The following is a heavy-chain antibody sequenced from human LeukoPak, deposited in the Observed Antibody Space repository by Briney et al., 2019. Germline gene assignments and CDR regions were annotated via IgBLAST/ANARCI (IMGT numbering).Heavy chain of an antibody. CDR1: GFTFSSYW. J-gene: IGHJ4*02. CDR3: ARAPLYYDILTGYYPDAADY. D-gene: IGHD3-9*01. V-gene: IGHV3-7*01. CDR2: INHNGNVN. Sequence: GGSLRLSCAASGFTFSSYWMNWARQAPGKGLEWVASINHNGNVNYYADSVKGRFTISRDNSKNTLYLQMNSLRAEDTAVYYCARAPLYYDILTGYYPDAADYWGQGTLVTVSS.